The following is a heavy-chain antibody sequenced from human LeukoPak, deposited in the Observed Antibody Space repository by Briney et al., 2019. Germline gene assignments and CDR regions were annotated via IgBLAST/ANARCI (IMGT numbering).Heavy chain of an antibody. CDR1: GFTFSSYA. V-gene: IGHV3-23*01. CDR2: IGSSGDIT. D-gene: IGHD3-22*01. J-gene: IGHJ4*02. Sequence: GGSLRLSCAASGFTFSSYAMSWVRQAPGMGLEWVSSIGSSGDITYYADSVKGRFTISRDNSKNTLYLQMNSLRADDTAVYYCAKDSYDTSIWGQGTLVTVSS. CDR3: AKDSYDTSI.